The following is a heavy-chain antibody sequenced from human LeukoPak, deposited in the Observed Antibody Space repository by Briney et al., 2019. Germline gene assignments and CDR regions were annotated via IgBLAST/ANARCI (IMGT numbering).Heavy chain of an antibody. CDR3: ARDLYRIVVVPHYFDY. J-gene: IGHJ4*02. CDR1: EFTFNSYW. Sequence: GGSLRLSCAASEFTFNSYWMSWVRQAPGKGLEWVANIKQDGSEKYYVDSVKGRFTISRDNAKNSLYLQMNSLRAEDTAMYYCARDLYRIVVVPHYFDYWGQGTLVTVSS. CDR2: IKQDGSEK. V-gene: IGHV3-7*01. D-gene: IGHD3-22*01.